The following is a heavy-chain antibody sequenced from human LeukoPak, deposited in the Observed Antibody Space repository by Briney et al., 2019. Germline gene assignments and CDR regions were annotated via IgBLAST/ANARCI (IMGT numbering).Heavy chain of an antibody. CDR3: VRDRSASSDYYALGY. D-gene: IGHD3-22*01. CDR1: GLTVSIKY. J-gene: IGHJ4*02. Sequence: GGSLRLSCAASGLTVSIKYMTWVRQAPGKGLEWLSAIYSGGDTYYADSVRGRFTISRDNSKNMVYLQMRSLRAEDTAVYYCVRDRSASSDYYALGYWGQGTLVTVSS. CDR2: IYSGGDT. V-gene: IGHV3-66*01.